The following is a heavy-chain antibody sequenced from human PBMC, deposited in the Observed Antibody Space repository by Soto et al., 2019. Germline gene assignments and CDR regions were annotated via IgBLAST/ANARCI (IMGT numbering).Heavy chain of an antibody. J-gene: IGHJ4*02. D-gene: IGHD3-10*01. CDR1: GGSISSGGYY. CDR3: AREADSEEVRGVIAPYFDY. V-gene: IGHV4-31*03. CDR2: IYYSGST. Sequence: QVQLQESGPGLVKPSQTLSLTCTVSGGSISSGGYYWSWIRQHPGKGLEWIWYIYYSGSTYYNPSLKSRVTISVDTSKNQFSLKLSSVTAADTAVYYCAREADSEEVRGVIAPYFDYWGQGTLVTVSS.